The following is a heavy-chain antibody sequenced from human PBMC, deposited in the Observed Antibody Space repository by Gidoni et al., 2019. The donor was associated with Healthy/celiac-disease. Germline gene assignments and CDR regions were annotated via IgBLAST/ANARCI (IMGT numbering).Heavy chain of an antibody. CDR3: ARGGGGSYRRHYFDY. CDR1: GGSFSGYY. V-gene: IGHV4-34*01. J-gene: IGHJ4*02. D-gene: IGHD1-26*01. Sequence: QVQLQQWGAGLLKPSETLSLTCAVYGGSFSGYYWSWIRQPPGKWLEWMGEINHSGSTNYNPSLKSRVTISVDTSKNQFSLKLSSVTAADTAVYYCARGGGGSYRRHYFDYWGQGTLVTVSS. CDR2: INHSGST.